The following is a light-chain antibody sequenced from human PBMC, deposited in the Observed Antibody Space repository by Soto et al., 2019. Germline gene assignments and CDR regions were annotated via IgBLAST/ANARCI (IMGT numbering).Light chain of an antibody. J-gene: IGLJ1*01. CDR1: SSDVGGSKY. CDR2: EVS. CDR3: SSYTSSSTPCV. Sequence: QSVLTQPPSASGSPGQSVSISCSGGSSDVGGSKYVSWYQQHPGKAPKLMIYEVSNRPSGVSNRFSGSKSGNTASLTITGRQAEDEADYYCSSYTSSSTPCVFGTGTKLTVL. V-gene: IGLV2-14*01.